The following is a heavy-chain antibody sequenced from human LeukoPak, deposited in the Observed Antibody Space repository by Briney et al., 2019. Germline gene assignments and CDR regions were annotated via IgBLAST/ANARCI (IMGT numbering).Heavy chain of an antibody. CDR3: ARGGDYGDYGVSDY. Sequence: KSGGSPRLSCAASGFTFSSYSMNWVRQAPGKGLEWVSSISSSSSYIYYADSVKGRFTISRDNAKNSLYLQMNSLRAEDTAVYYCARGGDYGDYGVSDYWGQGTLVTVSS. V-gene: IGHV3-21*01. J-gene: IGHJ4*02. CDR1: GFTFSSYS. D-gene: IGHD4-17*01. CDR2: ISSSSSYI.